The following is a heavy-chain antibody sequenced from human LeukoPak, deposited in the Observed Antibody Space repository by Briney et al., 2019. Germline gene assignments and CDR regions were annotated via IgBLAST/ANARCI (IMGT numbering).Heavy chain of an antibody. CDR1: GFTFSSYW. CDR3: ARDYSRNYLFDY. CDR2: INSDGSSS. V-gene: IGHV3-74*01. D-gene: IGHD1-7*01. J-gene: IGHJ4*02. Sequence: PGGSLRLSCAASGFTFSSYWMHWVRQAPGKGLVWVARINSDGSSSTYADSVKGRVTISRDNAKNTLYLQMGSLRAEDTAVYSCARDYSRNYLFDYWGQGTLVTVSS.